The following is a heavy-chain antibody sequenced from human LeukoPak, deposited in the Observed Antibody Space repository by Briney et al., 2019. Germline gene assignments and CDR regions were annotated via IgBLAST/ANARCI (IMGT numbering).Heavy chain of an antibody. Sequence: SVQVSCKASGGTFSSYAISWVRQAPGQGLEWMGRIIPILGIANYAQKFQGRVTIAADKSTSTAYMELSSLRSEDTAVYYCARGATVTTTYYGMDVWGQGTTVTVSS. CDR2: IIPILGIA. J-gene: IGHJ6*02. D-gene: IGHD4-17*01. CDR1: GGTFSSYA. CDR3: ARGATVTTTYYGMDV. V-gene: IGHV1-69*04.